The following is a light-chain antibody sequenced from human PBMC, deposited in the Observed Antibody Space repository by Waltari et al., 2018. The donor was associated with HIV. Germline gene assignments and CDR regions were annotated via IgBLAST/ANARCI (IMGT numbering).Light chain of an antibody. J-gene: IGLJ1*01. CDR3: SSYTSSNTLDV. CDR1: SSDVGGYNY. Sequence: QSALTQPASVSGSPEQSITISCTGTSSDVGGYNYVSWYQQHPGKAPKLMIYEVSNRPSGVSNRFSGSKSGNTASLTISVLQAEDEADYYCSSYTSSNTLDVFGTGTKVTVL. V-gene: IGLV2-14*01. CDR2: EVS.